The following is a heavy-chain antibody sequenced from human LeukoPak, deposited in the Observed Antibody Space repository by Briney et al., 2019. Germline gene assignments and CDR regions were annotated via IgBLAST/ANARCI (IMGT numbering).Heavy chain of an antibody. Sequence: PSGSLRLSCAASGVTFSCYSLSWVRQPPGKGLEWVSGISGSGGNKNYADSVKGRYTMCRDNSKHTLYVEMNSLRAEDTAVYYCARKGDVAVVAATPFEYWGQGTLVTVSS. J-gene: IGHJ4*02. CDR2: ISGSGGNK. D-gene: IGHD2-15*01. CDR1: GVTFSCYS. V-gene: IGHV3-23*01. CDR3: ARKGDVAVVAATPFEY.